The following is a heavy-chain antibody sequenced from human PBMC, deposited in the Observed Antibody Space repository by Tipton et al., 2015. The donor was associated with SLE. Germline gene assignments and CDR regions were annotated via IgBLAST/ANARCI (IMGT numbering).Heavy chain of an antibody. CDR1: GGSFSGYS. Sequence: TLSLTCAVYGGSFSGYSWTWIRQPPGKGLEWIGEINHSGSTNYNPSLKSRVTISVDTSKNQFSLKLSSVTAADTAVYYCARGAITYYYDSSGRRWFDPWGQGTLVTVSS. V-gene: IGHV4-34*01. CDR2: INHSGST. CDR3: ARGAITYYYDSSGRRWFDP. D-gene: IGHD3-22*01. J-gene: IGHJ5*02.